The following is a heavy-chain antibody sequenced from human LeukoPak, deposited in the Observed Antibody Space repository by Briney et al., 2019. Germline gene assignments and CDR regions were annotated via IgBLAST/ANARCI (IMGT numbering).Heavy chain of an antibody. CDR2: ISNSDYST. CDR3: AKGPNYYDSSGYDGRDWYLDL. J-gene: IGHJ2*01. D-gene: IGHD3-22*01. CDR1: GFTFSSYA. Sequence: GGSLRLSCAASGFTFSSYAMSWVRQAPGKGLEWVSTISNSDYSTYYADSVKGRFTISRDNSKNTLYLQMNSLRAEDTAVYYCAKGPNYYDSSGYDGRDWYLDLWGRGTLVTVSS. V-gene: IGHV3-23*01.